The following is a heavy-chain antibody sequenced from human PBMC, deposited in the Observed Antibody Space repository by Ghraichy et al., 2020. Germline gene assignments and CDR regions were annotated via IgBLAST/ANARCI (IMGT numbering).Heavy chain of an antibody. J-gene: IGHJ4*02. CDR1: GGSISSYY. Sequence: SETLSLTCTVSGGSISSYYWSWIRQPPGKGLEWIGYIYYSGSTNYNPSLKSRVTISLDTSKNQFSLKLSSVTAADTAVYYCATQYKWNDVIDYWGQGTLVTVSS. CDR3: ATQYKWNDVIDY. CDR2: IYYSGST. V-gene: IGHV4-59*01. D-gene: IGHD1-20*01.